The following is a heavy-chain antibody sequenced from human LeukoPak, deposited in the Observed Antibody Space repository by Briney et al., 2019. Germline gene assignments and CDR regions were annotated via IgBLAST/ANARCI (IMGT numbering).Heavy chain of an antibody. J-gene: IGHJ4*02. Sequence: SGGSLRLSCAASGFTFSSYWMSWVRQAPGKGLEWVANIKEDGREKYYVDSVKGRFTISRDNAKNSLYLQMNSLRAEDTAVYYCAKYITVAGSSYFDYWGQRTLVTVSS. V-gene: IGHV3-7*01. CDR1: GFTFSSYW. D-gene: IGHD6-19*01. CDR2: IKEDGREK. CDR3: AKYITVAGSSYFDY.